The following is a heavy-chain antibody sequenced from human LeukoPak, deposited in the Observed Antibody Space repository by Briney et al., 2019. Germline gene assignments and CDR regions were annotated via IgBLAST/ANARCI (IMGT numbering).Heavy chain of an antibody. CDR2: IKQDGSEK. D-gene: IGHD6-13*01. V-gene: IGHV3-7*01. Sequence: PGGSLRLSCAASGFTFSSYWMSWVRQAPGKGLEWVANIKQDGSEKYYVDSVKGRFTISRDNAKNSLYLQMNSLRAEDTAVYYCARIEDSSSWYDGWFDPWGQGTLVTVSS. CDR1: GFTFSSYW. J-gene: IGHJ5*02. CDR3: ARIEDSSSWYDGWFDP.